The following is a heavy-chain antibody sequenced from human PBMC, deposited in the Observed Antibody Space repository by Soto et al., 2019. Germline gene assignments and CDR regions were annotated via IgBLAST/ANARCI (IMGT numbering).Heavy chain of an antibody. J-gene: IGHJ4*02. V-gene: IGHV3-53*01. Sequence: HPGGSLRLSCAASGFTVSSNYVSWVRQAPGKGLEWVSVIYSGGSTYYADSVKGRFTISRDNSKNTLYLQMNSLRAEDTAVYYCARERPYCTNGVCYTPGFDYWGQGTLVTVSS. CDR3: ARERPYCTNGVCYTPGFDY. CDR2: IYSGGST. D-gene: IGHD2-8*01. CDR1: GFTVSSNY.